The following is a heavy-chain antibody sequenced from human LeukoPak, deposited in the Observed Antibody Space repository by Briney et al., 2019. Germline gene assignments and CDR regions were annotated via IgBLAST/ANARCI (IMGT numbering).Heavy chain of an antibody. J-gene: IGHJ5*02. V-gene: IGHV4-59*01. D-gene: IGHD3-10*01. CDR2: IYYSGST. Sequence: SETLSLTCTVSGGSISSYYWSWIRQPPGKGLEWIGYIYYSGSTNYNPSLKSRVTISVDTSKNQFSLKLSSVTAADTAVYYCARDSDYGSGSYVNWFDPWGQGTLVTVSS. CDR3: ARDSDYGSGSYVNWFDP. CDR1: GGSISSYY.